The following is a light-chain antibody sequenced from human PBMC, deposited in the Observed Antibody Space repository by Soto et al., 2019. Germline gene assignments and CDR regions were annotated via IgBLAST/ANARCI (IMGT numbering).Light chain of an antibody. Sequence: SVLSQPPSVSAAPAQKVTICCSAGRSKIGGNSVSCYQQLPGTAPKLLTFDAEMRTSRIPDRFSLSQAGTSATLGNTGFQIGQEADYNCGYCDSSLTAYVFATGPKVTV. CDR1: RSKIGGNS. CDR2: DAE. V-gene: IGLV1-51*01. CDR3: GYCDSSLTAYV. J-gene: IGLJ1*01.